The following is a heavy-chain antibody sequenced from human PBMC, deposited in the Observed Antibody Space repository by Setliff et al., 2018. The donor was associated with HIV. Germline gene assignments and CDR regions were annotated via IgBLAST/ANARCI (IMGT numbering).Heavy chain of an antibody. V-gene: IGHV1-69*13. Sequence: SVKVSCKAPGGTFSSYGINWVRQAPGQGLEWMGGIIPMFGTANYAQKFQGRVTITADESTSTVYMELTRLRSEDTAVYYCARTLGYCSGGSCYLDYWGQGTLVTVLL. J-gene: IGHJ4*02. CDR2: IIPMFGTA. CDR3: ARTLGYCSGGSCYLDY. CDR1: GGTFSSYG. D-gene: IGHD2-15*01.